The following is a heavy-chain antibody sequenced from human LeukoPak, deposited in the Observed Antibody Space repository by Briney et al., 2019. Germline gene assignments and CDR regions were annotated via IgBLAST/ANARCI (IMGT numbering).Heavy chain of an antibody. Sequence: SQTLSLTCTVSGGSISSGSYYWSWIRQPAGKGLEWIGRIYTSGSTNYNPSLKSRVTMSVDTSKNQFSLKLSSVTAADTAVYYCARAEIDYSNYGWFDPWGQGTLVTVSS. CDR1: GGSISSGSYY. D-gene: IGHD4-11*01. V-gene: IGHV4-61*02. CDR2: IYTSGST. CDR3: ARAEIDYSNYGWFDP. J-gene: IGHJ5*02.